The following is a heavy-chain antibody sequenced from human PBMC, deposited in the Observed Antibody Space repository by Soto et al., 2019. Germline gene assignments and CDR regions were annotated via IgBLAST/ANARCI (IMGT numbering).Heavy chain of an antibody. J-gene: IGHJ3*02. CDR3: AVGSGSYYKEWAFDI. CDR1: GFSLSTSGVG. V-gene: IGHV2-5*02. D-gene: IGHD3-10*01. Sequence: SGPTLVKPTQTLTLTCTFSGFSLSTSGVGVGWIRQPPGKALEWLALIYWDDDKRYSPSLKSRLTITKDTSKNQVVLTMTNMDPVDTATYYCAVGSGSYYKEWAFDIWGQGTMVTVSS. CDR2: IYWDDDK.